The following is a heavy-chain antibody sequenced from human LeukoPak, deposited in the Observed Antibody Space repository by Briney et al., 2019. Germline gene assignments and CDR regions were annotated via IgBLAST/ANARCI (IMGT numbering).Heavy chain of an antibody. D-gene: IGHD6-19*01. V-gene: IGHV1-18*01. CDR2: ISAYNGNT. CDR3: ARDRGIAVAGGTSEY. J-gene: IGHJ4*02. Sequence: RASVKVSCKASGYTFTSYGISWVRQAPGQGLEWMGWISAYNGNTNYAQKLQGRVTMTTDTSTSTAYMELRSLRSDDTAVYYCARDRGIAVAGGTSEYWGQGTLVTVSS. CDR1: GYTFTSYG.